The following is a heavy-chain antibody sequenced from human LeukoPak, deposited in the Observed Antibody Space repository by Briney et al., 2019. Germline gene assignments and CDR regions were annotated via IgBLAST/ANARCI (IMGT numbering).Heavy chain of an antibody. J-gene: IGHJ4*02. CDR2: IHPEGNEK. CDR1: VFTFSNFW. Sequence: GGSLRLSCGVSVFTFSNFWMSWVRQAPRRGLEWVANIHPEGNEKYHMESVKGRFTISRDNAKNLLFLQMNGLRVEDTAVYYCARGDDFSGDHWGQGTLVTVSS. CDR3: ARGDDFSGDH. V-gene: IGHV3-7*04. D-gene: IGHD1-1*01.